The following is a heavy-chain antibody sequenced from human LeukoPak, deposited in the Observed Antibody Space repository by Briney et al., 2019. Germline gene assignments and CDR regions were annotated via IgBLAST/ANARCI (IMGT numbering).Heavy chain of an antibody. Sequence: GASVKVSCKASGYTFTSYGISWVRLAPGQGLEWMGWISAYNGNTNYAQKLQGRVTMTTDTSTSTAYMELRSLRSDDTAVYYCARGSFWSGYYFSENYYYGMDVWGQGTTVTVSS. D-gene: IGHD3-3*01. CDR3: ARGSFWSGYYFSENYYYGMDV. CDR1: GYTFTSYG. J-gene: IGHJ6*02. V-gene: IGHV1-18*01. CDR2: ISAYNGNT.